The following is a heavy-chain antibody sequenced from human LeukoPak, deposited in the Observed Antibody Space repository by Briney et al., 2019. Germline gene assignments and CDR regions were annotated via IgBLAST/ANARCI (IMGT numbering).Heavy chain of an antibody. Sequence: AASMKVSCKVSGYSLTELSMHWVRQAPGKGLEWMGSYDPEDGETIYAQKFQGRVTMTEDTSIDTAYMELSSLRSEDTAVYYCARGLRYWGQGTLVTVSS. CDR1: GYSLTELS. CDR3: ARGLRY. V-gene: IGHV1-24*01. CDR2: YDPEDGET. J-gene: IGHJ4*02.